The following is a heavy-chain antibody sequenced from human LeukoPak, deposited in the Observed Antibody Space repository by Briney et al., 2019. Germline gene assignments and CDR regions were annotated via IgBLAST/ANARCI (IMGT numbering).Heavy chain of an antibody. D-gene: IGHD3-22*01. CDR2: ISYDGSNK. CDR3: AKGTGYYYDSSGYLGV. J-gene: IGHJ6*04. V-gene: IGHV3-30*18. Sequence: PGRSLRLSCAASGFTFSSYGMHWVRQAPGKGLEWVAVISYDGSNKYYADSVKGRFTISRDNSKNTLYLQMNSLRAEDTAVYYCAKGTGYYYDSSGYLGVWGKGTTVTVSS. CDR1: GFTFSSYG.